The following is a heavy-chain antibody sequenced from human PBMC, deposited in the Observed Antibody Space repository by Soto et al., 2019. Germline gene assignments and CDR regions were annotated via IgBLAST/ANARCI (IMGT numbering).Heavy chain of an antibody. V-gene: IGHV4-59*01. J-gene: IGHJ4*02. CDR2: IYYSGST. CDR3: ASVKNWNVFDY. CDR1: GGSISSYC. Sequence: PSETLSLTCTVSGGSISSYCWSWIRQPPGKGLEWIGYIYYSGSTKYNPSLESRVTISIDTSKNQFSLKLISVTAADTAVYYCASVKNWNVFDYWGQGTLVTVSS. D-gene: IGHD1-1*01.